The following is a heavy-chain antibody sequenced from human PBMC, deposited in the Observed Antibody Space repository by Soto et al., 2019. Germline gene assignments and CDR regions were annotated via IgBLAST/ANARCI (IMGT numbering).Heavy chain of an antibody. CDR1: GGSFTGYY. V-gene: IGHV4-34*01. Sequence: SETLSLTCAVYGGSFTGYYWTWIRQTPGKGLEWIGEINYRGSSYYNPSLESRISMAVDTSKNQLSLKLRSVTAADTAVYFCVRGQPHRITIFEVVIRSYDYGMDVWGQGTTVTVSS. D-gene: IGHD3-3*02. CDR2: INYRGSS. J-gene: IGHJ6*02. CDR3: VRGQPHRITIFEVVIRSYDYGMDV.